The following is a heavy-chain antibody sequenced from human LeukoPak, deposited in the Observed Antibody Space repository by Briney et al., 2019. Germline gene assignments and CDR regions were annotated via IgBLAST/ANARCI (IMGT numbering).Heavy chain of an antibody. Sequence: ASVKVSCKASGYTFTGYYMHWVRQAPGQGLEWMGWINPNSGGTNYAQKFQGRVTMTRDTSISTAYMELSRLRSDDTAVYYCARSLGELSLYGYWGQGTLVTVSS. D-gene: IGHD3-16*02. V-gene: IGHV1-2*02. CDR1: GYTFTGYY. CDR2: INPNSGGT. CDR3: ARSLGELSLYGY. J-gene: IGHJ4*02.